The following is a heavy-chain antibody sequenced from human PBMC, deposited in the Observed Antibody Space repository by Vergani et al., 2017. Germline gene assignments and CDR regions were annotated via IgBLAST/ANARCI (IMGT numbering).Heavy chain of an antibody. Sequence: QVQLVESGGGVVQPGRSLRLSCAASGFTFSNYAMHWVRQALGKGLEWVAVISYDVSNKYYADSVKGRFTIPRDNSKNTLYVQMNNLRTDNTAVYYCARVSWYCTSMNCYPSSYMDVWGKGSTVTVSS. D-gene: IGHD2-2*01. CDR3: ARVSWYCTSMNCYPSSYMDV. J-gene: IGHJ6*03. CDR1: GFTFSNYA. CDR2: ISYDVSNK. V-gene: IGHV3-30-3*01.